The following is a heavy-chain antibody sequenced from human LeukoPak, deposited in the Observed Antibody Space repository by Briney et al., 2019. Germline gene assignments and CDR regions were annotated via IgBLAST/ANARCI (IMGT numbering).Heavy chain of an antibody. V-gene: IGHV4-30-2*01. D-gene: IGHD3-9*01. Sequence: SETLSLTCAVSGGSMSSGGYSWSWIRQPPGKGLEFIGYIYHSGTTYYDPSLKSRLTISVDRSKNQFSLKLSSVTAADTAVYYCARVAQDYDILTGYYIYWFDPWGQGTLVTVSS. CDR3: ARVAQDYDILTGYYIYWFDP. CDR2: IYHSGTT. CDR1: GGSMSSGGYS. J-gene: IGHJ5*02.